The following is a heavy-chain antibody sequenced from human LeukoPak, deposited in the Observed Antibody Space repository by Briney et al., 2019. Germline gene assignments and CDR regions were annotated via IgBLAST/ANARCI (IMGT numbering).Heavy chain of an antibody. D-gene: IGHD6-13*01. CDR1: GFTFSRLW. CDR3: ARELGIAAAGTYFDY. Sequence: GGSLRLSCAASGFTFSRLWMSWVRQAPGKGLEWVANINEDGSEKYYVDSVEGRFTISRDNARNSLFLQMNSLRVEDTAMYYCARELGIAAAGTYFDYWGQGTLVTVSS. CDR2: INEDGSEK. V-gene: IGHV3-7*01. J-gene: IGHJ4*02.